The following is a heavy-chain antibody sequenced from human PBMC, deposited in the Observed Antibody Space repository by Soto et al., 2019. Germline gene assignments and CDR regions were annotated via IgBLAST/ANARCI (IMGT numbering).Heavy chain of an antibody. Sequence: PGESLKISCKGSGYSFTSYWIGWVRQMPGKGLEWMGRIDPSDSYTNYSPSFQGHVTISADKSISTAYLQWSSLKASDTAMYYCATHHIHDYGDAFDIWGQGTMVTVSS. J-gene: IGHJ3*02. D-gene: IGHD4-17*01. CDR3: ATHHIHDYGDAFDI. V-gene: IGHV5-10-1*01. CDR2: IDPSDSYT. CDR1: GYSFTSYW.